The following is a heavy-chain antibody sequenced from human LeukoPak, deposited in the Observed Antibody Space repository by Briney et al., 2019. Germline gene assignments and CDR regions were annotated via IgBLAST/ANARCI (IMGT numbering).Heavy chain of an antibody. D-gene: IGHD3-10*01. CDR1: GFTFSSNG. CDR2: IQYDGSKK. CDR3: AKDIGSYYDY. Sequence: GGSLRLSCVASGFTFSSNGMHWVRQAPGKGLEWVTFIQYDGSKKYYADSVKGRFTISRDNSKNTLYLEMNSLRAEDTAVYYCAKDIGSYYDYWGQGILVTVSS. V-gene: IGHV3-30*02. J-gene: IGHJ4*02.